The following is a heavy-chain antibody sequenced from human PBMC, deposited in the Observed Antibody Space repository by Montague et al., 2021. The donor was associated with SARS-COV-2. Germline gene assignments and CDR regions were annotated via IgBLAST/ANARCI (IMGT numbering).Heavy chain of an antibody. D-gene: IGHD3-9*01. Sequence: SETLSLTCTVSGGSISSSSYYWGWIRQPPGKGPEWIGSIYYSGSTYYNPSLKSRVTISVDTSKNQFSLKLSSVTAADTAVYYCATYYDILTGYYIDAFDIWGQGTVVTVSS. V-gene: IGHV4-39*01. CDR3: ATYYDILTGYYIDAFDI. CDR1: GGSISSSSYY. CDR2: IYYSGST. J-gene: IGHJ3*02.